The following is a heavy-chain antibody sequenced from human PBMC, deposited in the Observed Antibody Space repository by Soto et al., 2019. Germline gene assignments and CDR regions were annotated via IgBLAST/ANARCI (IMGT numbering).Heavy chain of an antibody. CDR3: AKGVSGSYLFDY. Sequence: LRLSCAASGFTFSSYSMNWVRQAPGKGLEWASAISGSGGSTYYADSVKGRFTISRDNSKDTLYLQMNSLRAEDTAVYYCAKGVSGSYLFDYWGQGTLVTVSS. D-gene: IGHD1-26*01. J-gene: IGHJ4*02. V-gene: IGHV3-23*01. CDR2: ISGSGGST. CDR1: GFTFSSYS.